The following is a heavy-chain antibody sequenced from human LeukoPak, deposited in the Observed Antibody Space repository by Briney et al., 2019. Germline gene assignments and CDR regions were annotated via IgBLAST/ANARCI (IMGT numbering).Heavy chain of an antibody. V-gene: IGHV4-59*01. CDR1: GGSISSYY. J-gene: IGHJ5*02. CDR2: IFYSGST. D-gene: IGHD3-10*01. Sequence: SETLSLTCTVSGGSISSYYWSWIRQPPGKGLEWIGYIFYSGSTNYNPSLKSRVTISVDKSKNQFSLKLKSVTAADTTVYYCARAGAWQIDPWGQGTLVTVSS. CDR3: ARAGAWQIDP.